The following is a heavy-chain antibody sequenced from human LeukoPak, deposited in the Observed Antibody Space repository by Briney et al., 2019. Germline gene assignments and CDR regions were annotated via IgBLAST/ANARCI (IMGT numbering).Heavy chain of an antibody. CDR1: GSTLSSYS. V-gene: IGHV3-48*01. CDR3: STAKFDY. J-gene: IGHJ4*02. CDR2: ISISGSTI. Sequence: PGGSLRLSCAASGSTLSSYSMNWVRQDPGKGLEWISHISISGSTIHYADSVKGRFTISRDSAKNSLYLQMNSLRAEDTAVYYCSTAKFDYWGQGTLLTVSS.